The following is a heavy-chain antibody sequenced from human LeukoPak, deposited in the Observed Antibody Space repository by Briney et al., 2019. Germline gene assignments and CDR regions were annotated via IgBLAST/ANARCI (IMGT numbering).Heavy chain of an antibody. Sequence: GGSLRLSCTTSGFPFRDFSMTWVRQAPGQGLEWISTTDSGGTSTYYAESVKGRFTISRDNSKDALYLQMSSLRVEDTAIYYCAKQSYARSLGEGGPGALVTVSS. CDR3: AKQSYARSLGE. J-gene: IGHJ4*02. D-gene: IGHD2-8*01. CDR1: GFPFRDFS. V-gene: IGHV3-23*01. CDR2: TDSGGTST.